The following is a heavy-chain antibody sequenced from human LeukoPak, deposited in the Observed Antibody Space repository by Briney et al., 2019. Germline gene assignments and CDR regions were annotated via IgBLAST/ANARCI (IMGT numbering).Heavy chain of an antibody. J-gene: IGHJ6*04. Sequence: PGGSLRLSCAASGFTFSDYYMSWIRQAPGKGLEWVSYISYSVTSIYYADSVKGRFTISRDNAKNSLYLQMNSLRAEDTAVYYCAELGITMIGGVWGKGTTVTISS. CDR2: ISYSVTSI. CDR3: AELGITMIGGV. V-gene: IGHV3-11*04. CDR1: GFTFSDYY. D-gene: IGHD3-10*02.